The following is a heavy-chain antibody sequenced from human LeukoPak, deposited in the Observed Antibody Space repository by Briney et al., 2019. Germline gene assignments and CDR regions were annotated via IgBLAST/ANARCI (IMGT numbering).Heavy chain of an antibody. D-gene: IGHD3-22*01. Sequence: SETLSLTCTVSGYSISSGYYWGWIRQPPGKGLEWIGSIYHSGSTYYNPSLKSRVTISVDTSKNQFSLKLSSVTADDTAVYYCARAGYYDSSGYGSDYWGQGTLVTVSS. J-gene: IGHJ4*02. V-gene: IGHV4-38-2*02. CDR3: ARAGYYDSSGYGSDY. CDR1: GYSISSGYY. CDR2: IYHSGST.